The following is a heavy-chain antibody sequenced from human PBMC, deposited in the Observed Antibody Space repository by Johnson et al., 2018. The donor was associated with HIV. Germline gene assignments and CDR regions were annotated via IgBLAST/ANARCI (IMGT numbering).Heavy chain of an antibody. CDR3: ARDDSSSNGRAFDI. Sequence: EVQVLESGGGLVQPGGSLRLSCAASGFTFSSYAMHWVRQAPGKGLEYVSAISSNGGSTYYANSVKGRFTISRDNSKNTLYLQMGSLRAEDMAVYYCARDDSSSNGRAFDIWGQGTMVTVSS. J-gene: IGHJ3*02. D-gene: IGHD6-6*01. CDR2: ISSNGGST. CDR1: GFTFSSYA. V-gene: IGHV3-64*01.